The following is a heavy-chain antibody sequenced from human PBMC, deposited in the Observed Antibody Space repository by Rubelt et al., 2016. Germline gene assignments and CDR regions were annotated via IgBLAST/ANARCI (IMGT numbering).Heavy chain of an antibody. Sequence: QAQLLQWGAGLLKPSETLSLICTVSGGSISSSSYYWGWIRQPPGKGLEWIGSIYYSGSTYYNPSLKSRVTISVDTSKHQFYRKLSSVTAADTAVEYCARGGVNWNYDYWGQGTLGTVSS. CDR2: IYYSGST. D-gene: IGHD1-7*01. CDR3: ARGGVNWNYDY. CDR1: GGSISSSSYY. J-gene: IGHJ4*02. V-gene: IGHV4-39*07.